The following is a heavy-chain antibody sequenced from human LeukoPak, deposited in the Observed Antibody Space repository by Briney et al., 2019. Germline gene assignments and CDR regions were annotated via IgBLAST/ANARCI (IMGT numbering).Heavy chain of an antibody. CDR3: AKSGNYYGSGRSGPPVGMDV. CDR2: ISYDGSNK. CDR1: GFTFSSYG. D-gene: IGHD3-10*01. J-gene: IGHJ6*02. Sequence: GGSLRLSCAASGFTFSSYGMHWVRQAPGKGLEWVAVISYDGSNKYYADSVKGRFTISRDNSKNTLYLKMNSVRAEDTAVYYCAKSGNYYGSGRSGPPVGMDVWGQGTTVTVSS. V-gene: IGHV3-30*18.